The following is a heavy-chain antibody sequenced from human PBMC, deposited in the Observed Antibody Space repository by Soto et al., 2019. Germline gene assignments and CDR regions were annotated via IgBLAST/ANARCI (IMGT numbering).Heavy chain of an antibody. Sequence: GGSLRLSCAASGFTVSSNYMSWVRQAPGKGLEWVSVIYSGGSTYYADSVKGRFTISRDNSKNTLYLQMNSLRAEDTAVYYCATTYYYDSSGYYSDYWGQGTLVTVS. V-gene: IGHV3-53*01. CDR2: IYSGGST. CDR1: GFTVSSNY. D-gene: IGHD3-22*01. J-gene: IGHJ4*02. CDR3: ATTYYYDSSGYYSDY.